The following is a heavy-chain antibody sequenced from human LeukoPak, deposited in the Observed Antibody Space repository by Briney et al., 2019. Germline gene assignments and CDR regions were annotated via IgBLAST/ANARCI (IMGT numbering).Heavy chain of an antibody. Sequence: GGSLRLSCAASGFTFSSYWMSWVRQAPGKGLEWVANIKQDGSEKYYVDSVKGRFTISRGNAKNSLYLQLNSLRAEDTAVYYCARSPYTSGWYGVGYWGQGTLVTVSS. CDR3: ARSPYTSGWYGVGY. J-gene: IGHJ4*02. V-gene: IGHV3-7*01. CDR2: IKQDGSEK. CDR1: GFTFSSYW. D-gene: IGHD6-19*01.